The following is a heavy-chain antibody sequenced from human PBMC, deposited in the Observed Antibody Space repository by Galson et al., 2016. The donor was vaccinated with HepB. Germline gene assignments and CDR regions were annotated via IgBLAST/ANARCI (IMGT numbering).Heavy chain of an antibody. D-gene: IGHD6-13*01. CDR3: ARWQKFSSSWYKAYYYYYYGMDV. CDR2: IIPIFVTT. CDR1: GDSFNTYA. V-gene: IGHV1-69*13. J-gene: IGHJ6*02. Sequence: SVKVSCKASGDSFNTYAFSWVRQAPGDGLEWMGGIIPIFVTTSYAQKFQGRVTITADESTSTVYMELSSLTSEDTAVYYCARWQKFSSSWYKAYYYYYYGMDVWGQGTTVTVSS.